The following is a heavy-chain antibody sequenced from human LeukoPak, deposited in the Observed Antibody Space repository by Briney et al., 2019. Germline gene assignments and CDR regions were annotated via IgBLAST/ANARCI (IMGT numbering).Heavy chain of an antibody. V-gene: IGHV1-18*01. D-gene: IGHD6-13*01. Sequence: ASVKVSCKASGYTFTNYGITWVRQAPGQGLEWMGWISDYKGNPKYAQHFQGRVSMTTDTSTSTAYMELRSLTSDDTAVYLCARDRGVGSTTWYSFDYWGQGTLVTVAS. CDR3: ARDRGVGSTTWYSFDY. CDR2: ISDYKGNP. CDR1: GYTFTNYG. J-gene: IGHJ4*02.